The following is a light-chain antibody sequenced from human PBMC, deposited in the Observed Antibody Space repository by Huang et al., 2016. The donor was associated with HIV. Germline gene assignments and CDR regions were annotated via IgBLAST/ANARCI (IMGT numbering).Light chain of an antibody. V-gene: IGKV3-20*01. J-gene: IGKJ2*01. Sequence: EVVLTQSPGILSLSAGERASLSCRASRNLTNSQWAWYQQKVGQPPRLLVFGGSTRGSGVPERFTGGVSGRDFTLSISGREPDDFATYYCQQYDTFSFGQGTRLE. CDR1: RNLTNSQ. CDR3: QQYDTFS. CDR2: GGS.